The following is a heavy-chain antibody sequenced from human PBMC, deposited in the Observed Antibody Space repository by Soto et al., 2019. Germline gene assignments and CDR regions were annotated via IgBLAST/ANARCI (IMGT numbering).Heavy chain of an antibody. D-gene: IGHD1-1*01. Sequence: GASVKVSCKASGHTFTGYYLHWVRQAPGQGLEWMGWINPNSGGTNCAQKFQGRVTMTRDTSISTAYMELSRLRSDDTAVYYCARGRTGTTSYFDYWGQGNLVTVSS. J-gene: IGHJ4*02. CDR2: INPNSGGT. CDR3: ARGRTGTTSYFDY. CDR1: GHTFTGYY. V-gene: IGHV1-2*02.